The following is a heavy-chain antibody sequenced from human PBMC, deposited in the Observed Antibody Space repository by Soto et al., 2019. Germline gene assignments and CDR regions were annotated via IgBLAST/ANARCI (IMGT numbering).Heavy chain of an antibody. J-gene: IGHJ4*02. V-gene: IGHV1-3*01. CDR2: INAGNGNT. CDR3: ASNYYGSGSYYTQAFDY. Sequence: ASVKVSCKASGYTFTSYAMHWVRQAPGQRLEWMGWINAGNGNTKYSQKFQGRVTITRDTSASTAYMELSSLRSEDTAVYYCASNYYGSGSYYTQAFDYWGKGTLVTVSS. D-gene: IGHD3-10*01. CDR1: GYTFTSYA.